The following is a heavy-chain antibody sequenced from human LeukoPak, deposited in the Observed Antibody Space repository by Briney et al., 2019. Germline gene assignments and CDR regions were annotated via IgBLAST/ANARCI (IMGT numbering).Heavy chain of an antibody. V-gene: IGHV1-69*05. CDR2: IIPIFGTA. CDR3: AGERRAMVRGVMFY. J-gene: IGHJ4*02. D-gene: IGHD3-10*01. CDR1: GGTFSSYA. Sequence: SVKVSCKASGGTFSSYAISWVRQAPGQGLEWMGGIIPIFGTANYAQKFQGRVTITTDESTSTAYMELSSLRSEDTAVYYCAGERRAMVRGVMFYWGQGTLVTVSS.